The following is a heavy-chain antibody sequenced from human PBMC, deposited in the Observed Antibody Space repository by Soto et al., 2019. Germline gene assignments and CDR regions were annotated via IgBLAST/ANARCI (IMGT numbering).Heavy chain of an antibody. CDR3: ASARYYGVDI. J-gene: IGHJ6*02. CDR1: GVSIKEVTYY. Sequence: LSVTFSVSGVSIKEVTYYCAWFRQPPGKGLEWIATTYYSGVTHYNSALKSRVTISADTSQNRCSLQLTSVTAADTAVYHCASARYYGVDIWGQGTTVTVSS. V-gene: IGHV4-39*02. CDR2: TYYSGVT. D-gene: IGHD3-10*01.